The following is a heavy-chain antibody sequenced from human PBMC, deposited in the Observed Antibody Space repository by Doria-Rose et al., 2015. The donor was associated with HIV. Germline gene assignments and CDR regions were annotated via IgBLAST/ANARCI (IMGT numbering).Heavy chain of an antibody. CDR3: ARIKSSRWYHKYYFDF. D-gene: IGHD6-13*01. CDR1: GVSLSSPGMG. CDR2: IFSDDES. J-gene: IGHJ4*02. V-gene: IGHV2-26*01. Sequence: SGPVLMKPTETLTLTCTVSGVSLSSPGMGVSWIRQPPGKALEWLANIFSDDESSYKTSLQSRLTISRGTCKIQVVLTMTDMDPVDTATYYCARIKSSRWYHKYYFDFWGQGTLVIVSA.